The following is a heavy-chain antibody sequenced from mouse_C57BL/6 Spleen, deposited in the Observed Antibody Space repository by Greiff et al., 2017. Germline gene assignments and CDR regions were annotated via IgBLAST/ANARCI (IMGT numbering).Heavy chain of an antibody. CDR3: AGNWDWFAY. D-gene: IGHD4-1*01. CDR1: GFSLTSYG. V-gene: IGHV2-2*01. J-gene: IGHJ3*01. Sequence: VKLVESGPGLVQPSPSLSITCKVSGFSLTSYGVHWVRQSPGKGLEWLGVIWSGGSTDYNAAFISRLSISKDNSKSQVFFKMNSLQADDTAIYYCAGNWDWFAYWGQGTLVTVSA. CDR2: IWSGGST.